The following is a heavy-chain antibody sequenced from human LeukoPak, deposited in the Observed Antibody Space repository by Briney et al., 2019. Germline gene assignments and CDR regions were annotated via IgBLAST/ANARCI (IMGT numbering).Heavy chain of an antibody. CDR2: IIPIFGTA. Sequence: SVKVSCKASGGTFSSYAISWVRQAPGQGLEWMGGIIPIFGTANHAQKFQGRVTITADESTSTVYMELSSLRSEDTAVHYCARGIGYYDFWSGYYFDYWGQGTLVTVSS. CDR1: GGTFSSYA. CDR3: ARGIGYYDFWSGYYFDY. V-gene: IGHV1-69*13. D-gene: IGHD3-3*01. J-gene: IGHJ4*02.